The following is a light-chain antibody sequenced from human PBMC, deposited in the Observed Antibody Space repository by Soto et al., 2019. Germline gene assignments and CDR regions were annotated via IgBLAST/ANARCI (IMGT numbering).Light chain of an antibody. V-gene: IGKV1D-12*01. CDR2: TAS. CDR3: QQANSFPLT. J-gene: IGKJ4*01. Sequence: DLQMTQSPSSVSASVGDRVTITCRASQGISSWLDWYQQKPGKAPKLLIYTASSLQSGVPSRFSGSGSGTDFTLTISSLQPEDSATYYCQQANSFPLTFGGGTRVEIK. CDR1: QGISSW.